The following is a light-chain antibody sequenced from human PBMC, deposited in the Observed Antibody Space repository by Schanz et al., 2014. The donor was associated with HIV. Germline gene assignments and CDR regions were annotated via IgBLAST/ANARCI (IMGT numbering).Light chain of an antibody. J-gene: IGLJ3*02. CDR3: SSYGGGDTVL. CDR2: GST. Sequence: QSVLTQPPSVSAAPGQRVTISCTGSRSNIGAGYDVHWYQHLPGTAPKLLIYGSTNRPSGVPDRFSGSKSGTAASLAISGLQAEDEADYYCSSYGGGDTVLFGGGTKLTVL. CDR1: RSNIGAGYD. V-gene: IGLV1-40*01.